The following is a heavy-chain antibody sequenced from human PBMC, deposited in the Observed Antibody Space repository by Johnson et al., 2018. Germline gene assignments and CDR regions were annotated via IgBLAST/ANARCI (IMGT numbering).Heavy chain of an antibody. J-gene: IGHJ3*02. CDR1: GFTFSSYG. Sequence: VQLVESGGGLVQPGGSLRLSCAASGFTFSSYGMHWVRQAPGKGLEWVAVISYDGSNKYYADSVKGRFTISRDNSKNTLSLQMNRLRAGAAAVYYCENTHVGMATIGGAFDIWGQGTMVTVSS. D-gene: IGHD5-24*01. CDR2: ISYDGSNK. CDR3: ENTHVGMATIGGAFDI. V-gene: IGHV3-30*18.